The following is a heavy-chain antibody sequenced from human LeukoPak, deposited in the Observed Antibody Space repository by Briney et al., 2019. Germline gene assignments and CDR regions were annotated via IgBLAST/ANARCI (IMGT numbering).Heavy chain of an antibody. CDR3: ARNWNYQYFDY. V-gene: IGHV5-51*01. CDR2: IYPGDSYT. Sequence: LGESLKISCKGSVYRFTSYWIGWVRQMPGKGLEWMGIIYPGDSYTRYSPSFQGQVTISADKSISTAYLQWSSLKASDTAMYYCARNWNYQYFDYWGQGTLVTVSS. J-gene: IGHJ4*02. D-gene: IGHD1-7*01. CDR1: VYRFTSYW.